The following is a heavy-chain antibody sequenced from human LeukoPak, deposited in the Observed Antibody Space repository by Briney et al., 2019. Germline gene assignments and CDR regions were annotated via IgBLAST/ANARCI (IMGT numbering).Heavy chain of an antibody. J-gene: IGHJ5*02. V-gene: IGHV4-31*03. CDR1: GGSISSGGYY. D-gene: IGHD1-26*01. CDR2: IYYSGST. CDR3: ARGKVGATNWFDP. Sequence: SETLSLTCTVSGGSISSGGYYWSRIRQHPGKGLEWIGYIYYSGSTYYNPSLKSRVTISVDTSKSQFSLKLSSVTATDTAVYYCARGKVGATNWFDPWGQGTLVTVSS.